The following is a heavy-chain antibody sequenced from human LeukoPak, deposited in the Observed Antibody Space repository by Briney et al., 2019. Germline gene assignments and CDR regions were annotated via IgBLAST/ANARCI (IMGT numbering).Heavy chain of an antibody. D-gene: IGHD4-17*01. CDR1: GYSITSGYF. CDR2: IYHSGST. V-gene: IGHV4-38-2*02. CDR3: ARGYGS. Sequence: SETLSLTCTVSGYSITSGYFWGWYRQPPGEGLDWIGSIYHSGSTYYNPSLKSRVTISVDTSKNQFSLRLTSVTAADTAVYYCARGYGSWGQGTLVTVSS. J-gene: IGHJ4*02.